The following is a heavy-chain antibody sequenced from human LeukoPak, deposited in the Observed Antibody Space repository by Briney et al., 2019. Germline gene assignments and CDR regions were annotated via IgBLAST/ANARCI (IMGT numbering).Heavy chain of an antibody. D-gene: IGHD2-2*01. CDR3: ARDRRCSSTSCYARADAFDI. J-gene: IGHJ3*02. V-gene: IGHV3-66*01. CDR1: GFTFSSYA. CDR2: IYSGGST. Sequence: GGSLRLSCAASGFTFSSYAMSWVRQAPGKGLEWVSVIYSGGSTYYADSVKGRFTISRGNSKNTLYLQMNSLRAEDTAVYYCARDRRCSSTSCYARADAFDIWGQGTMVTVSS.